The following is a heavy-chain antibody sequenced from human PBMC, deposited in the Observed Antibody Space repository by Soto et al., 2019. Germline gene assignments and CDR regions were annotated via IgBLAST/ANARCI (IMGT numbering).Heavy chain of an antibody. V-gene: IGHV1-2*02. Sequence: AAVKVTCKDSGNTFTGYYMHWVRQAPGQGLEWMGWINPNSGGTNYAQKFQGRVTMTRDTSISTAYMELSTLRYDDTAVYYSARYMTYCSCTKGVCVMDVWGQGTTVTVSS. CDR2: INPNSGGT. J-gene: IGHJ6*01. D-gene: IGHD2-2*01. CDR1: GNTFTGYY. CDR3: ARYMTYCSCTKGVCVMDV.